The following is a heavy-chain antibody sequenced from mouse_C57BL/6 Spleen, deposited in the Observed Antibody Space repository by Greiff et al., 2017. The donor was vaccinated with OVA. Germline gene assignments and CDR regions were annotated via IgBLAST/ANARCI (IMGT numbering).Heavy chain of an antibody. J-gene: IGHJ4*01. Sequence: EVKLVESGGGLVKPGGSLKLSCAASGFTFSDYGMHWVRQAPEKGLEWVAYISSGSSTIYYADTVKGRFTISRDNAKNTLFLQMTSLRSEDTAMYYCARQDYYGSSPYDYAMDYWGQGTSVTVSS. CDR2: ISSGSSTI. CDR3: ARQDYYGSSPYDYAMDY. D-gene: IGHD1-1*01. CDR1: GFTFSDYG. V-gene: IGHV5-17*01.